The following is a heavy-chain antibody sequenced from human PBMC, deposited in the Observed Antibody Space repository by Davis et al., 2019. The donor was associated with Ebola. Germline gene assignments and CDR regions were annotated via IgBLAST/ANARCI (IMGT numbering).Heavy chain of an antibody. CDR3: ASGGGYGGYGMDV. V-gene: IGHV4-34*01. Sequence: MPSEPLSLPCAVHGVSSSGYYWNWIRQPPGKGLEWIGELNHSGRTNYNPSLKSRVTMSVDTSKNQFSLRVRSVTAADTAVYYCASGGGYGGYGMDVWGQGTTVTVSS. CDR1: GVSSSGYY. D-gene: IGHD6-25*01. J-gene: IGHJ6*02. CDR2: LNHSGRT.